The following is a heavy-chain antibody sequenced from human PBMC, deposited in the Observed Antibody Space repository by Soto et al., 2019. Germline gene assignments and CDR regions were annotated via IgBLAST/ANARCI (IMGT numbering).Heavy chain of an antibody. D-gene: IGHD3-3*02. J-gene: IGHJ4*02. CDR3: ASELASAAPSDY. CDR2: IIPIFGTA. Sequence: SVKVSCKASGGTFSSYAIRWVRQAHGQGLEWMGGIIPIFGTANYAQKFQGRVTITADESMSTAYMELSSLRSEDTAVYYCASELASAAPSDYWAQGTIVTVAS. CDR1: GGTFSSYA. V-gene: IGHV1-69*13.